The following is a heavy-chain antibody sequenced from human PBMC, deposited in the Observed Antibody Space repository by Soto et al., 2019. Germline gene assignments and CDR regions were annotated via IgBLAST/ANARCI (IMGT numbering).Heavy chain of an antibody. J-gene: IGHJ4*02. V-gene: IGHV4-30-2*01. CDR2: IYHSGST. CDR1: GGSISSGGYS. CDR3: ARGQVVAAQH. Sequence: QLQLQESGSGLVKPSQTLSLTCAVSGGSISSGGYSWSWIRQPPGKGLEWNGYIYHSGSTYYNPSHKSRVTTSVDRSKNQCSLKLSSVPAADTAVYYCARGQVVAAQHWGQGTLLTVSS. D-gene: IGHD2-15*01.